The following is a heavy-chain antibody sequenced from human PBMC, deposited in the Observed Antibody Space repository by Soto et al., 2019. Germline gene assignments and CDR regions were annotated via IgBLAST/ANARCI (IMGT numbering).Heavy chain of an antibody. CDR2: IYSGGST. CDR1: GFTVSGNY. J-gene: IGHJ1*01. Sequence: GGSLRLSCAASGFTVSGNYMSWVRQAPGKGLEWVSVIYSGGSTYYADSVKGRFTISRDNSKNTLYLQMNSLRAEDTAVYYCARDQVESGYPEYFQHWGQGTLVTVSS. V-gene: IGHV3-53*01. D-gene: IGHD3-22*01. CDR3: ARDQVESGYPEYFQH.